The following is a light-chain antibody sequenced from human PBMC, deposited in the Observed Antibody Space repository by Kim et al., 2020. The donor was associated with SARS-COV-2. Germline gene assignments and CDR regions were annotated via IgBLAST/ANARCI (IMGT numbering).Light chain of an antibody. CDR2: DNN. V-gene: IGLV1-51*01. CDR1: GSNVGGGY. Sequence: QSVLTQPPSVSAAPGERVTISCAGHGSNVGGGYVSWYLHVTGTAPKLLIYDNNKRPSGIPDRFYGFKSGTSGTLGITGLQTGDEGDYYCGSWDMTLSAWVFGGGTQLTVL. CDR3: GSWDMTLSAWV. J-gene: IGLJ3*02.